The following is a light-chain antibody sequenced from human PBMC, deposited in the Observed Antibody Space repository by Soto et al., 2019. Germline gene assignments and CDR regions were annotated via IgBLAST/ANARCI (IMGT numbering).Light chain of an antibody. CDR3: QQRSNWPQT. J-gene: IGKJ1*01. CDR1: QSVSSSY. V-gene: IGKV3-11*01. Sequence: EIVLTQSPATLSLSPGERATLSCRASQSVSSSYLAWYQQKPGQAPRLLIYESSNRATGIAARFSGSGSGTDFTLTISSLEPEDFAVYYCQQRSNWPQTFGQGTKVDI. CDR2: ESS.